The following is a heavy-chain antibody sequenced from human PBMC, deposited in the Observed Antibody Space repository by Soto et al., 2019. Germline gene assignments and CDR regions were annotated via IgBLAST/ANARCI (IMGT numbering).Heavy chain of an antibody. CDR2: ISGSGGST. Sequence: VGSLRLSCASSVFTFSSYAMSCVRHSPGKGLEWVSAISGSGGSTYYADSVKGRFTISRDNSKNTLYLQMNSLRAEDTAVYYCAKDLEGFIVATICLDYGGQGNRVTV. J-gene: IGHJ4*02. V-gene: IGHV3-23*01. CDR1: VFTFSSYA. D-gene: IGHD5-12*01. CDR3: AKDLEGFIVATICLDY.